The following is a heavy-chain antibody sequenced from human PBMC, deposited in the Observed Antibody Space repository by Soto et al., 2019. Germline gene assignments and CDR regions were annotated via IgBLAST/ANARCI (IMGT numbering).Heavy chain of an antibody. D-gene: IGHD2-15*01. CDR1: GFSLSTSGVG. CDR2: IYWNDDK. J-gene: IGHJ4*02. CDR3: AHIWPSKLPDY. Sequence: QITLKESGPTLVKPTQTLTLTCTFSGFSLSTSGVGVGWIRQPPGKALEWLALIYWNDDKSYSPSLKSRLTITKDTSKNQVVLTMTNMDPVDTATYYCAHIWPSKLPDYWGQGTLVTVSS. V-gene: IGHV2-5*01.